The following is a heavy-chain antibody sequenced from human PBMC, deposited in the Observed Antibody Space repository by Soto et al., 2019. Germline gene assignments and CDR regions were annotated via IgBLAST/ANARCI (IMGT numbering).Heavy chain of an antibody. Sequence: LRLSCAGSGFTLGDSYMSWIRQAPGKGLEWLSYISPGSRYPAYADSVKGRFTISRDNAKRSLYLQMMSLTAEDTAIYYCVRGGGGGLFDPWGQGTMVTVSS. D-gene: IGHD2-15*01. V-gene: IGHV3-11*06. J-gene: IGHJ5*02. CDR2: ISPGSRYP. CDR3: VRGGGGGLFDP. CDR1: GFTLGDSY.